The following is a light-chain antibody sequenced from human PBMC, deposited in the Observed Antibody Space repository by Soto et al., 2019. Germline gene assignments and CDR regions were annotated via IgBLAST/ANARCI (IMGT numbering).Light chain of an antibody. J-gene: IGKJ5*01. Sequence: AIRMTQSPSSFSASTGDRVTITCRASQGISSYLAWYQQKPGKAPKLLIYAASTLQSGVPSRFSGXXXGTXXTXXXXCXXXXDXXTYYCQQYYSYPITFGQGTRLEIK. CDR2: AAS. V-gene: IGKV1-8*01. CDR1: QGISSY. CDR3: QQYYSYPIT.